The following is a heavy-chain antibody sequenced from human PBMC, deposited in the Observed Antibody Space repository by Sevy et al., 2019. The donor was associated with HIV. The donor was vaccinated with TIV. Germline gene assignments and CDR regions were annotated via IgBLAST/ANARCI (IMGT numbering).Heavy chain of an antibody. Sequence: SETLSLTCIVSGGSITSLYWNWIRQPPGKGLEWIANIYYNGHINYNPSLKSRVTLSLDTSKNQFSLRLSSVTATDTAMYYCAGENAWGRGYSWGQGTLVTVS. J-gene: IGHJ4*02. CDR3: AGENAWGRGYS. CDR1: GGSITSLY. CDR2: IYYNGHI. D-gene: IGHD1-26*01. V-gene: IGHV4-59*08.